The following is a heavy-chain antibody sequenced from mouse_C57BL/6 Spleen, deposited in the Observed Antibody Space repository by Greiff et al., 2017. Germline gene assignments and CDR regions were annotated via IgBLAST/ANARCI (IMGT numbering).Heavy chain of an antibody. J-gene: IGHJ4*01. CDR1: GYTFTTYH. V-gene: IGHV1-47*01. CDR3: SRSYYSKRYYAMDY. CDR2: FHPYNDDT. Sequence: QVQLQQSGAELVKPGASVKMSCKASGYTFTTYHIEWMKQNHGKSLEWIGNFHPYNDDTKYNEKFKGKATLTVEKSSSTVYLELSRLTSNDSAVYACSRSYYSKRYYAMDYWGQGTSVTVSS. D-gene: IGHD2-5*01.